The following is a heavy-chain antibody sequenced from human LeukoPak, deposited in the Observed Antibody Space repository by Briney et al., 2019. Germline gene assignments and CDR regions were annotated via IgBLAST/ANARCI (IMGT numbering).Heavy chain of an antibody. Sequence: RVSLRFYCAASGFSFDTYVMPWLRQVQGKGPECVTAISYHGSGIYYSGPVMGRFTISRDNSRKTCYLEMNKLRFEDTAVYYCARNQRPRGWPYTWFDPWGQGTQVTVSS. J-gene: IGHJ5*02. CDR2: ISYHGSGI. D-gene: IGHD6-19*01. CDR1: GFSFDTYV. V-gene: IGHV3-30*07. CDR3: ARNQRPRGWPYTWFDP.